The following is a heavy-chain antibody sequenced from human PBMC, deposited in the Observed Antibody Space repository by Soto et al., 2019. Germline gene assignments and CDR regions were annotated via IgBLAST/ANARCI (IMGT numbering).Heavy chain of an antibody. CDR1: GFTFSSYA. Sequence: PGGSLRLSCAASGFTFSSYAMHWVRQAPGKGLEWVAVISYDGSNKYYADSVKGRFTISRDNSKNTLYLQMNSLRAEDTAVYYCERNWNYFDYWGQGTLVTVSS. V-gene: IGHV3-30-3*01. CDR3: ERNWNYFDY. J-gene: IGHJ4*02. D-gene: IGHD1-1*01. CDR2: ISYDGSNK.